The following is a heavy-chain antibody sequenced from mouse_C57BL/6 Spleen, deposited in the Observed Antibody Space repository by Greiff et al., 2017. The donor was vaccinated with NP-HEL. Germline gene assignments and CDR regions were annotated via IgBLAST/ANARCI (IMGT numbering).Heavy chain of an antibody. D-gene: IGHD1-2*01. V-gene: IGHV14-1*01. CDR1: GFNFKDYD. CDR2: IDPGGGDT. CDR3: TKTTAYYFDY. J-gene: IGHJ2*01. Sequence: VQLQESGAELVRPGASVKLSCTASGFNFKDYDMHWVKQRPEQGLEWIGRIDPGGGDTEYAPKFQGKATMTADTSSNTAYLQLSSLTSEDTAVYYCTKTTAYYFDYWGQGTTLTVSS.